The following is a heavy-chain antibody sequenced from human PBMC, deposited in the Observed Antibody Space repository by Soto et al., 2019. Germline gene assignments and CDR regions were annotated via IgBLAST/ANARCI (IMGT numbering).Heavy chain of an antibody. D-gene: IGHD6-13*01. Sequence: QVQLVQSGAEVKKPGSSVKVSCKASGGTFSSYAISWVRQAPGQGREWMGGIIPIFGTANYAQKFQGRVTITADKSTSTAYMELSSLRSEDTAVYYCARDHRYSSSWYRNNYYYYGMDVWGQGTTVTVSS. J-gene: IGHJ6*02. V-gene: IGHV1-69*06. CDR3: ARDHRYSSSWYRNNYYYYGMDV. CDR1: GGTFSSYA. CDR2: IIPIFGTA.